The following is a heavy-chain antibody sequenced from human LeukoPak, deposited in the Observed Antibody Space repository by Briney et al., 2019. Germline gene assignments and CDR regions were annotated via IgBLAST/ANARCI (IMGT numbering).Heavy chain of an antibody. J-gene: IGHJ6*02. CDR1: GGSFSGYY. D-gene: IGHD3-9*01. CDR2: INHSGST. V-gene: IGHV4-34*01. Sequence: SETLSLTCAVYGGSFSGYYWSWIRQPPGKGLEWIGEINHSGSTSYNPSLKSRVTISVDTSKNRFSLKLSSVTAADTAVYYCARKDDILTGYTPNGMDVWGQGTTVTVSS. CDR3: ARKDDILTGYTPNGMDV.